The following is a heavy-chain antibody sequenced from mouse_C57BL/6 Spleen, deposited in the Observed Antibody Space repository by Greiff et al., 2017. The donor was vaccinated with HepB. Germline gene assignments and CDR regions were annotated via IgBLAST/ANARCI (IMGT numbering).Heavy chain of an antibody. D-gene: IGHD2-1*01. CDR3: AREGIDYGNHYAMDY. CDR2: IDPNSGGT. CDR1: GSTFTSYW. Sequence: QVQLQQPGAELVTPVASVPLSCHASGSTFTSYWMHWVKQRPGRGLEWIGRIDPNSGGTKYTEKFKSKATLTVDKTSSTAYLQLSSLTSEDSAVYYCAREGIDYGNHYAMDYWGQGTSVTVSS. V-gene: IGHV1-72*01. J-gene: IGHJ4*01.